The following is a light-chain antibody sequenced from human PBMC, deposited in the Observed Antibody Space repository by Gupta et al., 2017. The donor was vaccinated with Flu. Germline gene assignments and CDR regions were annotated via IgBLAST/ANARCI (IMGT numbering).Light chain of an antibody. CDR3: QQSFSSPLT. V-gene: IGKV1-39*01. Sequence: DVQMTQSPSSLSASVGDTVTITCRASQTIDHFLNWYQHKPGKAPTLLIHAASNLDTGVPSRFSGTGSGADFSLTISSLQPDDFAIYYCQQSFSSPLTFGGGTKLEI. CDR1: QTIDHF. CDR2: AAS. J-gene: IGKJ4*01.